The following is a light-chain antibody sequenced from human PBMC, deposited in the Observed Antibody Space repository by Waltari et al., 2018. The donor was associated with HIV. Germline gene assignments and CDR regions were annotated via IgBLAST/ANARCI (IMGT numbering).Light chain of an antibody. CDR1: QRVGIN. Sequence: EIVMTQSPATLSVSPGETAILSCRASQRVGINVAWYQQKPGQAPRLLMSAASTRATGTPARFSGSGSGTDFTLTISSLHSEDFAVYYCQHYNNWLTWTFGQGTNVEVK. CDR3: QHYNNWLTWT. J-gene: IGKJ1*01. CDR2: AAS. V-gene: IGKV3-15*01.